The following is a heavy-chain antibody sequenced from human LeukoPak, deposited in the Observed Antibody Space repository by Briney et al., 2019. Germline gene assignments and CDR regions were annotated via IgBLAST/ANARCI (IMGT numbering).Heavy chain of an antibody. CDR1: GGTFSSYA. Sequence: SVKVSCKASGGTFSSYAISWVRQAPGQGLEWMGGIIPIFGTANYAQKFQGRVTITADESTSTAYMELSSLRSEDTAVYYCGRVPYGSGLMGYWGQGTLVTVSS. CDR2: IIPIFGTA. J-gene: IGHJ4*02. CDR3: GRVPYGSGLMGY. D-gene: IGHD3-10*01. V-gene: IGHV1-69*13.